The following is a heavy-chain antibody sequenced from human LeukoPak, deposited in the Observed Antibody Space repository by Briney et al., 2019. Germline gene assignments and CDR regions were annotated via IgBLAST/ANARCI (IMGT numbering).Heavy chain of an antibody. V-gene: IGHV3-48*01. J-gene: IGHJ4*02. CDR3: AKGIAARPGDY. CDR1: GFTFSSYS. Sequence: GGSLRLSCAASGFTFSSYSMNWVRQAPGKGLEWVSYISSSSSTIYYADSVKGRFTISRDNSKNTLYLQMNSLRAEDTAVYYCAKGIAARPGDYWGQGTLVTVSS. CDR2: ISSSSSTI. D-gene: IGHD6-6*01.